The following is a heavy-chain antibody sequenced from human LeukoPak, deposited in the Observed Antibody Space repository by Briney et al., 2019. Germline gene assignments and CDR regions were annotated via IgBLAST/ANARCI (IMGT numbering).Heavy chain of an antibody. Sequence: GASVKVSCKASGYTFTGYYMHWVRQAPGQGLEWMGWINPNSGGTNCAQKFQGRVTMTRDTSISTAYMELSRLRSDDTAVYYCARAGYCSSTSCYSLGTFDYWGQGTLVTVSS. D-gene: IGHD2-2*02. J-gene: IGHJ4*02. V-gene: IGHV1-2*02. CDR1: GYTFTGYY. CDR3: ARAGYCSSTSCYSLGTFDY. CDR2: INPNSGGT.